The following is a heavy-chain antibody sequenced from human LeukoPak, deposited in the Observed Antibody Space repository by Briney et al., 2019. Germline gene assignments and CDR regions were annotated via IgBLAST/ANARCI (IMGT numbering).Heavy chain of an antibody. CDR2: INIGGTNT. CDR1: GFTFSDYY. Sequence: GGSLRLSCAASGFTFSDYYMSWIRQAPRKGLEWLSYINIGGTNTHYADSVKGRFTISRDNAKKSLYLEMNNLRAEDTAVYYCATDGAGFDTWGQGVLVTVSS. V-gene: IGHV3-11*01. CDR3: ATDGAGFDT. J-gene: IGHJ5*02.